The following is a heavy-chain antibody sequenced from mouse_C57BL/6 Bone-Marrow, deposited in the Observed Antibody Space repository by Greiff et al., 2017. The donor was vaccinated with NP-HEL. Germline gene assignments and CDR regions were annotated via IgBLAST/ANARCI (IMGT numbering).Heavy chain of an antibody. Sequence: QVQLQQSGAELVRPGASVTLSCKASGYTFTDYEMHWVKQTPVHGLEWIGAIDPDTGGTAYNQKFKGKAILTADKSSSTAYMELRSLTSEDSAVYYCQIYLDDWGQGTTLTGSS. V-gene: IGHV1-15*01. CDR2: IDPDTGGT. CDR1: GYTFTDYE. CDR3: QIYLDD. J-gene: IGHJ2*01.